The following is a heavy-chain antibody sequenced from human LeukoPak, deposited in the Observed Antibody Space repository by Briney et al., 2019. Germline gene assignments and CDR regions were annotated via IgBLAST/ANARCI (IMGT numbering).Heavy chain of an antibody. CDR1: GFTFSSYA. Sequence: GGSLRLSCAASGFTFSSYAMSWVRQAPGKGLEWVSAISGSGGSTYYADSVKGRFTISRDDSKNTLYLQMNSLRAEDTAVYYCAKTSQWLDWFDPWGQGTLVTVSS. CDR3: AKTSQWLDWFDP. D-gene: IGHD6-19*01. CDR2: ISGSGGST. V-gene: IGHV3-23*01. J-gene: IGHJ5*02.